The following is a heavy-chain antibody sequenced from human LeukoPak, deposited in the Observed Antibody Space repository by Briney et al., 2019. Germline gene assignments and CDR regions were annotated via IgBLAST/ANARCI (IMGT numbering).Heavy chain of an antibody. Sequence: GGSLRLSCAASGFTFSSYAMSWVRQAPGKGLEWVSGISGSGGSTYYADSVKGRFTISRDNSKNTLYLEMNSLRAEDTAVYYCARRDLVYYYFDYWGQGTLVTVSS. CDR1: GFTFSSYA. D-gene: IGHD2-8*01. CDR2: ISGSGGST. J-gene: IGHJ4*02. CDR3: ARRDLVYYYFDY. V-gene: IGHV3-23*01.